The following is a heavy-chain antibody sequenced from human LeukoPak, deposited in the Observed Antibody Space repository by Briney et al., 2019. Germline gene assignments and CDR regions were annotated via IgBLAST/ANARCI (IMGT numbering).Heavy chain of an antibody. CDR3: ARVPVYSYYGSGSYYLY. CDR2: IYYSGST. CDR1: GGSFSGYS. D-gene: IGHD3-10*01. Sequence: SETLSLTCAVYGGSFSGYSWNWIRQPPVKGLEWIGSIYYSGSTYYSPSLKSRVTISVDTPKNQFSLKLSSVTAADTAVYYCARVPVYSYYGSGSYYLYWGQGTLVTVSS. J-gene: IGHJ4*02. V-gene: IGHV4-34*01.